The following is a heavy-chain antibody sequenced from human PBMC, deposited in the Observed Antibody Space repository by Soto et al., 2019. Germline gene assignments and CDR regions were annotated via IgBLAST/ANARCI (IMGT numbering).Heavy chain of an antibody. D-gene: IGHD4-17*01. CDR3: ARAPDYGPPDFDY. CDR1: AATDTIHA. CDR2: ISAYNGNT. Sequence: SRPASAATDTIHAPRWQRQSPGQGLEWMGWISAYNGNTNYAQKLQGRVTMTTDTSTSTAYMELRSLRSDDTAVYYCARAPDYGPPDFDYWGQGTLVTVSS. V-gene: IGHV1-18*01. J-gene: IGHJ4*02.